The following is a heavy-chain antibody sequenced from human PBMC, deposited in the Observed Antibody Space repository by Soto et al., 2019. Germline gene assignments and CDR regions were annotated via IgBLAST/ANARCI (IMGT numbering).Heavy chain of an antibody. Sequence: SVKVSCKASGGTFSSYAISWVRQAPGQGLEWMGGIIPIFGTANYAQKFQGRVTITADESTSTAYMELSSLRSEDTAVYYCARRLITIFGVVIAFDGMDVWGQGTTVTVSS. CDR3: ARRLITIFGVVIAFDGMDV. D-gene: IGHD3-3*01. CDR2: IIPIFGTA. V-gene: IGHV1-69*13. CDR1: GGTFSSYA. J-gene: IGHJ6*02.